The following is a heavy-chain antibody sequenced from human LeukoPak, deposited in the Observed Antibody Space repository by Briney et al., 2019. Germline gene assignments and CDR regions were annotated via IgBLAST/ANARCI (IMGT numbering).Heavy chain of an antibody. D-gene: IGHD6-19*01. CDR1: GFTVSSNY. CDR2: IYSGGST. CDR3: ASRGSSGWYQGGFDF. J-gene: IGHJ4*02. V-gene: IGHV3-66*01. Sequence: GGSLRLSCAVSGFTVSSNYMSWVRQAPGKGLEWVSVIYSGGSTYYADSVKGRFTISRDNSKNTLWLQMNSLRAEDTAVYYCASRGSSGWYQGGFDFWGQGTLVTVSS.